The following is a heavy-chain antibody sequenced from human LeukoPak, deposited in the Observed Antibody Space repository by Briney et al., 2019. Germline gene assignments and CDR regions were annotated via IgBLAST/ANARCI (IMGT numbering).Heavy chain of an antibody. CDR3: AKERQLLSLFDP. CDR2: ISGSCGST. CDR1: GFIFSSYA. J-gene: IGHJ5*02. Sequence: GGSLRLSCAASGFIFSSYAMSGVRQARGEGVEWVSAISGSCGSTYYADSVEGRFTISRDNSKNTLYLQMNSLRAEDTAVYYCAKERQLLSLFDPWGQGTLVTVSS. D-gene: IGHD2-2*01. V-gene: IGHV3-23*01.